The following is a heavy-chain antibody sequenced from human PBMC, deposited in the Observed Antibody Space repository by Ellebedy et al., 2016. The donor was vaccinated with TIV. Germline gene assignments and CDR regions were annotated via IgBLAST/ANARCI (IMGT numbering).Heavy chain of an antibody. V-gene: IGHV3-23*01. CDR3: AKDLGYCSTTSCYRYYGMDV. Sequence: GGSLRLSCAASGFTFSSYAMSWVRQAPGKGLEWVSAISGSGSSTYFADSVKGRFTISRDNSKNTLYLQMNSLRAEDTDVYYCAKDLGYCSTTSCYRYYGMDVWGQGTTVTVSS. D-gene: IGHD2-2*01. CDR2: ISGSGSST. J-gene: IGHJ6*02. CDR1: GFTFSSYA.